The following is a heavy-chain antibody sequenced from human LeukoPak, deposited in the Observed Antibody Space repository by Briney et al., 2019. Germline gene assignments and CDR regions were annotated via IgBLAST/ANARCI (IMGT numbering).Heavy chain of an antibody. J-gene: IGHJ4*02. D-gene: IGHD3-22*01. V-gene: IGHV3-7*03. CDR2: IKQDGSEK. Sequence: GGSLRLSCAASGFTFTSYWMSWGRQAPGKGLEWVASIKQDGSEKYYVDSVKGRFTISRDNAKNSLTLQMNSLRAEDTAVYYCARHPNYYDSSGYYKGFDCWGQGTLVTVSS. CDR3: ARHPNYYDSSGYYKGFDC. CDR1: GFTFTSYW.